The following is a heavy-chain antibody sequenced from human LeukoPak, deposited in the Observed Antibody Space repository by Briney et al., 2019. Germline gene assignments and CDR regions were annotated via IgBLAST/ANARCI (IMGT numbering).Heavy chain of an antibody. CDR2: IKSKTDGGTT. Sequence: GGSLRLSCAASGFTFSNAWMSWVRQAPGKGLEWVGRIKSKTDGGTTDYAAPVKGRFTISRDDSKNTLYLQMNSLKTEDTAVYYCTTARKPHGSGSYYSLPWGQGTLVTVSS. D-gene: IGHD3-10*01. V-gene: IGHV3-15*01. CDR3: TTARKPHGSGSYYSLP. J-gene: IGHJ4*02. CDR1: GFTFSNAW.